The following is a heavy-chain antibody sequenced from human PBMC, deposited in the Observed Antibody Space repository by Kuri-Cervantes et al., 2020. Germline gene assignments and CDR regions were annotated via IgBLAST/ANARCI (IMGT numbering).Heavy chain of an antibody. V-gene: IGHV3-30-3*01. J-gene: IGHJ5*02. CDR2: ISYDGSNK. CDR3: ARSYGDYVNWFDP. Sequence: LSLTCAASGFTFSSYAMHWVRQAPGKGLEWVAVISYDGSNKYYADSVKGRFTISRDNSKNTLYLQMNSLRSEDTAVYYCARSYGDYVNWFDPWGQGTLVTVSS. CDR1: GFTFSSYA. D-gene: IGHD4-17*01.